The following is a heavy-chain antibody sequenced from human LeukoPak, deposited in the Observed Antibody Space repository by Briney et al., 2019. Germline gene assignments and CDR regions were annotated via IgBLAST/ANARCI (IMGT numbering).Heavy chain of an antibody. J-gene: IGHJ4*02. CDR1: GGTFSSYA. CDR3: ASSVDIVATEPYYFDY. CDR2: IIPILGIA. V-gene: IGHV1-69*04. Sequence: GASVKVSCKASGGTFSSYAISWVRQAPGQGLEWMGRIIPILGIANYAQKFQGRVTITADKSTSTAYMELSSLRSEDTAVYYCASSVDIVATEPYYFDYWGQGTLVTVSS. D-gene: IGHD5-12*01.